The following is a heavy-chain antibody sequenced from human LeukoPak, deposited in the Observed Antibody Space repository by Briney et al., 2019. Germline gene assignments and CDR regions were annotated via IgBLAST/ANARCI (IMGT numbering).Heavy chain of an antibody. V-gene: IGHV3-23*01. J-gene: IGHJ4*02. Sequence: GGSLRLSCAASRFTFRSAAMSWVRQAPGKGREWGSPISGSGGSTYYADSVKGRVTISRDNSPNTLYLQMNSPRDEDTAVYYCAKDRGYCSGGSCYLFDYWGQGTLVTVSS. CDR3: AKDRGYCSGGSCYLFDY. D-gene: IGHD2-15*01. CDR2: ISGSGGST. CDR1: RFTFRSAA.